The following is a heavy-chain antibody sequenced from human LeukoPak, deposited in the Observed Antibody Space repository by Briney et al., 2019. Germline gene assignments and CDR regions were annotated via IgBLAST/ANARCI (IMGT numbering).Heavy chain of an antibody. J-gene: IGHJ3*01. Sequence: SQTLSLTCAISGDSVSSNSAAWDWIRQSPSRGLEWLGRTYYRSKWFYDYALSVKSRITINPDTSKNQFSLLLNSVTPEDTAVYYCTRDSGLGNDAFDVWGQGTMVTVSS. CDR2: TYYRSKWFY. D-gene: IGHD3-10*01. V-gene: IGHV6-1*01. CDR1: GDSVSSNSAA. CDR3: TRDSGLGNDAFDV.